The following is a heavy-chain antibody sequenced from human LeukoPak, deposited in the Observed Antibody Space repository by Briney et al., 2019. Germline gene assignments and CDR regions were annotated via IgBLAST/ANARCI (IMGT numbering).Heavy chain of an antibody. D-gene: IGHD6-13*01. V-gene: IGHV3-30*04. CDR3: ARDIGGGIAAAGLFDY. J-gene: IGHJ4*02. CDR2: ISYDGSNK. CDR1: GLTYSSYA. Sequence: GGSLRLSCAASGLTYSSYAMHWVRQAPGKGLEWVAVISYDGSNKYYADSVKGRFTISRDNSKNTLYLQMNSLRAEDTAVYYCARDIGGGIAAAGLFDYWGQGTLVTVSS.